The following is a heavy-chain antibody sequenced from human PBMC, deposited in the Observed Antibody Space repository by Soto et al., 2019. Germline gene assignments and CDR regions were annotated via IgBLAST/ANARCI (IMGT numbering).Heavy chain of an antibody. CDR1: GFTFSSYA. CDR2: ISSNGGST. D-gene: IGHD6-6*01. J-gene: IGHJ6*03. CDR3: ARVARPYYYYYYMDV. Sequence: EVQLVESGGGLVQPGGSLRLSCAASGFTFSSYAMHWVRQAPGKGLEYVSAISSNGGSTYYANSVKGGFTISRDNSKNTLYLQMGSLRAEDMAVYYCARVARPYYYYYYMDVWGKGTTVTVSS. V-gene: IGHV3-64*01.